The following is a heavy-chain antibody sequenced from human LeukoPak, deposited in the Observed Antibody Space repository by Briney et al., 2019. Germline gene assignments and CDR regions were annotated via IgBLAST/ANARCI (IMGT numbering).Heavy chain of an antibody. Sequence: PSETLSLTCTVSGGSISSYYWSWIRQPAGKGLEWIGRIYTSGSTNYNPSLKSRVTMSVDTSKNQFSLKLSSVTAADTAVYYCARDLDSNGWCNFDYWGQGTLVTVSS. CDR1: GGSISSYY. CDR3: ARDLDSNGWCNFDY. D-gene: IGHD6-19*01. V-gene: IGHV4-4*07. CDR2: IYTSGST. J-gene: IGHJ4*02.